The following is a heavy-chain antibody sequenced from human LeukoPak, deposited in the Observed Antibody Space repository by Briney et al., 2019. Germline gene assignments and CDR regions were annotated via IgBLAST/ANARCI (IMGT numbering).Heavy chain of an antibody. Sequence: SETLSLTCTVSGGSISSYYWSWIRQPPGKGLEWIGYIYYSGGTNYNPSLKSRVTISVDTSKNQFSLKLSSVTAADTAVYYCARLKGVSGWSHYYFDYWGQGTLVTVSS. CDR2: IYYSGGT. D-gene: IGHD6-19*01. CDR3: ARLKGVSGWSHYYFDY. CDR1: GGSISSYY. V-gene: IGHV4-59*01. J-gene: IGHJ4*02.